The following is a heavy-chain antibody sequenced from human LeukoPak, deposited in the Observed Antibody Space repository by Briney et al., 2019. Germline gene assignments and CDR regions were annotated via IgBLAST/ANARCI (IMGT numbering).Heavy chain of an antibody. V-gene: IGHV4-30-4*01. CDR2: INYSGST. Sequence: SQTLSLTCTVSGGSISGTNYYWSWTRQPPGKGLEWLGYINYSGSTYYNPSLKSRLLISVDTSKRQFSVRLTSVTAADTAVYYCARAERPWELLDYWGQGALVTVSS. CDR3: ARAERPWELLDY. D-gene: IGHD1-26*01. J-gene: IGHJ4*02. CDR1: GGSISGTNYY.